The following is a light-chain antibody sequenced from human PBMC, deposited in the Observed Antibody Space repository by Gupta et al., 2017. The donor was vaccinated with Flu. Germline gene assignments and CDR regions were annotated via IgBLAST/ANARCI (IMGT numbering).Light chain of an antibody. J-gene: IGLJ7*01. V-gene: IGLV1-44*01. CDR3: ATWDGSLNGAV. CDR2: TNS. CDR1: SSNIGSHV. Sequence: QSVLTQPPSASGTPGQKVTISCSGSSSNIGSHVVNWYQQLPGTAPKLLIYTNSQRPSGVPDRFSASKSGTSAFLAISGLQSEDEADYFCATWDGSLNGAVFGGGTQLTVL.